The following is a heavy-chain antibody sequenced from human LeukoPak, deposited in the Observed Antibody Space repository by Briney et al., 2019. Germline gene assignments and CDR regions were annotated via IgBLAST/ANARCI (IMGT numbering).Heavy chain of an antibody. CDR2: INPNSGGT. J-gene: IGHJ4*02. CDR3: ARGSSSAPGDY. V-gene: IGHV1-2*06. CDR1: GYTFTGYY. D-gene: IGHD6-13*01. Sequence: ASVKVSCKASGYTFTGYYMHWVRQAPGQGLDWMGRINPNSGGTNHAQKFQGRVTMTRDTSISTAYMELSRLRSDDTAVYYCARGSSSAPGDYWGQGTLVTVSS.